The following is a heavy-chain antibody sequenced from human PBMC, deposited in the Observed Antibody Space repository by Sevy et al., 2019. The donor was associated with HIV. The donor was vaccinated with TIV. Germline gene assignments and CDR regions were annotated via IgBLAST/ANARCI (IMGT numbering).Heavy chain of an antibody. CDR1: GFTFSSYA. CDR2: ISSNGGST. Sequence: GGSLRLSCSASGFTFSSYAMHWVRQAPGKGLEYVSAISSNGGSTYYADSVKGRFTISRDNSKNTLYLQMSSLRAEDTAVYYCARGLAALPGYYYGMDVWGQGTAVTVSS. J-gene: IGHJ6*02. V-gene: IGHV3-64D*06. D-gene: IGHD6-6*01. CDR3: ARGLAALPGYYYGMDV.